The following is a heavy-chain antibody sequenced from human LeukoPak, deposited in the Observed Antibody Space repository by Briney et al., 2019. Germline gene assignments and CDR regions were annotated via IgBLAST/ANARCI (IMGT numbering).Heavy chain of an antibody. Sequence: GGSLRLSCAASGFTFSSYSMNWVRQAPGKGLEWVSSISSSSSYIYYADSVKGRFTISRDNAKNSLYLQMNSLRADDTAVYYCARVYSSSWYYFDYWGQGTLVTVSS. CDR1: GFTFSSYS. CDR3: ARVYSSSWYYFDY. CDR2: ISSSSSYI. J-gene: IGHJ4*02. D-gene: IGHD6-13*01. V-gene: IGHV3-21*01.